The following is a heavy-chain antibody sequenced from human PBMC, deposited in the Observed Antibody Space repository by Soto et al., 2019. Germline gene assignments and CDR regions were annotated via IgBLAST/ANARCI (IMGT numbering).Heavy chain of an antibody. CDR3: ARLGGYYQAFDS. V-gene: IGHV4-59*08. Sequence: SETLSLTSAVYGGSFSGYYWSWIRQPPGKGLEWIGYIYYTGTTKYNPSLKSRLTISVDTSKNQFSLKLSSVTAADTAVYYCARLGGYYQAFDSWGQGTLVTVSS. J-gene: IGHJ4*01. CDR1: GGSFSGYY. D-gene: IGHD3-22*01. CDR2: IYYTGTT.